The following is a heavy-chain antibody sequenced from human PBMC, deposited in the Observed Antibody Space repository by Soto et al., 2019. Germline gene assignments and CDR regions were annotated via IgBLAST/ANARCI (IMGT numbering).Heavy chain of an antibody. CDR1: GYTFTGYY. V-gene: IGHV1-2*02. CDR3: ARGGNPAAGYYFDY. D-gene: IGHD6-13*01. J-gene: IGHJ4*02. Sequence: ASVKVSCKASGYTFTGYYMHWVRQAPGQGLEWMGWINPNNGDTNYAQKIQGRVTMTTDTSTSTAYMEVRILTSDDTAVFYCARGGNPAAGYYFDYWGQGTLVTVSS. CDR2: INPNNGDT.